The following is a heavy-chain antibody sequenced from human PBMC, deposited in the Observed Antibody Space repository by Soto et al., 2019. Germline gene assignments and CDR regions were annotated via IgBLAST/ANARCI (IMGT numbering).Heavy chain of an antibody. CDR2: TDTDGSDT. J-gene: IGHJ4*02. D-gene: IGHD6-19*01. CDR1: GFTFSTYW. V-gene: IGHV3-74*01. Sequence: EVQLVESGGGLVQPGGSLRLSCAASGFTFSTYWMYWVRQVPGKGLVWVSRTDTDGSDTSYADSVKGRVTISRDNAKNTQYLQMNSLRAEDTAVFYCARDRGWSLFDYWGQGTLVTVSS. CDR3: ARDRGWSLFDY.